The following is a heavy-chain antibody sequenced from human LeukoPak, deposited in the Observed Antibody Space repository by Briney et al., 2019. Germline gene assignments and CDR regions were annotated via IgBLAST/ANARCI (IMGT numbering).Heavy chain of an antibody. D-gene: IGHD2-21*02. CDR1: GFTFSSYS. V-gene: IGHV3-23*01. CDR2: ISGSAGRT. J-gene: IGHJ4*02. CDR3: AKEPRHCGGDCFSLLNS. Sequence: GGSLRLSCAASGFTFSSYSMSWARQAPGKGLEWVSLISGSAGRTYYADSVKGRFTISRDNSKNTLYLQMSSLRAEDTAVYYCAKEPRHCGGDCFSLLNSWGQGTLVTVSS.